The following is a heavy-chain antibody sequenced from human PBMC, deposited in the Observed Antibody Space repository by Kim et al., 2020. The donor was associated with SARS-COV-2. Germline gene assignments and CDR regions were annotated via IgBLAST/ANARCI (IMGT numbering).Heavy chain of an antibody. V-gene: IGHV4-34*01. D-gene: IGHD2-2*02. CDR3: SRGRAGVVPAPILGIGPHCVYVIMAV. CDR1: GGSFSGHY. CDR2: IHQSGST. Sequence: SETLSLTCAVYGGSFSGHYWSWIRQPPGKGLEWIGEIHQSGSTNYNPSLKSRVTISIDTSKNQFSLKLSSVTAADTGFYYCSRGRAGVVPAPILGIGPHCVYVIMAVGAHGPTVTVSS. J-gene: IGHJ6*02.